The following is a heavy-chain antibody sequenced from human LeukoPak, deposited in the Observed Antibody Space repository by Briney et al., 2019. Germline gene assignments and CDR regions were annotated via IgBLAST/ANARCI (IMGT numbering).Heavy chain of an antibody. CDR3: ARDGEGLHY. V-gene: IGHV3-74*01. CDR1: GLTFCSRYW. Sequence: GGSLRLSCVASGLTFCSRYWMHWGRQAPGKGLVWVSRISPDGSSRGYADSVKGRFTISRDNAKNTLYLQMSSLRVEDTAVYYCARDGEGLHYWGQGTLVTVSS. D-gene: IGHD7-27*01. CDR2: ISPDGSSR. J-gene: IGHJ4*02.